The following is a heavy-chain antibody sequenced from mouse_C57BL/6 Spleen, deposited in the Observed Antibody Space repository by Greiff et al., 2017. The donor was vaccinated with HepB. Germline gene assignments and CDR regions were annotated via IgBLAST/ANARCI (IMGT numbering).Heavy chain of an antibody. J-gene: IGHJ2*01. CDR3: YYYGSSYGY. D-gene: IGHD1-1*01. CDR2: IDPETGGT. CDR1: SYTFTDYE. V-gene: IGHV1-15*01. Sequence: VQLQQSGAELVRPGASVTLSCKASSYTFTDYEMHWVKQTPVHGLEWIGAIDPETGGTAYNQKFKGKAILTADKSSSTAYMELRSLTSEDSAVYYCYYYGSSYGYWGQGTTLTVSS.